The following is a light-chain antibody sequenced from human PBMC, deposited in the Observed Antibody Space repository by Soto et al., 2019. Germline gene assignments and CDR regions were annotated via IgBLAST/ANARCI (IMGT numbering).Light chain of an antibody. CDR3: SSYGGSNNYV. J-gene: IGLJ1*01. CDR1: SSDVGRYNY. V-gene: IGLV2-8*01. Sequence: QSALTQPPSASGSPGQSVTISCTGTSSDVGRYNYVSWYQQHPRKAPKLMIYEVTKRPSGVPDRFSGSKSGNTASLTVSGLQAEDEADYYCSSYGGSNNYVFGTGTKLTVL. CDR2: EVT.